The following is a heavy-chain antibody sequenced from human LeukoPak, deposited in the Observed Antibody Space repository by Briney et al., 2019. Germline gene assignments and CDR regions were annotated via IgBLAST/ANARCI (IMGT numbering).Heavy chain of an antibody. Sequence: GGSLRLSCAASGFTFSSYAMSWVRQAPGKGLEWVSAISGSGGSTYYADSVKGRFTISRDNSKNTLYLQMNSLRAEDTAVYYCAKDKGSSWYTPIDYWGQGTLVTVSS. J-gene: IGHJ4*02. D-gene: IGHD6-13*01. V-gene: IGHV3-23*01. CDR3: AKDKGSSWYTPIDY. CDR2: ISGSGGST. CDR1: GFTFSSYA.